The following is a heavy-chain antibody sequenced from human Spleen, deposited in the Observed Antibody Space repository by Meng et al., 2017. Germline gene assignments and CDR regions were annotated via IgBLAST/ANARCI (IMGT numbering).Heavy chain of an antibody. CDR2: IIPFLGLT. CDR3: ANRLTRGSNWPRYYGMDV. J-gene: IGHJ6*02. V-gene: IGHV1-69*04. D-gene: IGHD7-27*01. CDR1: GYTFTNYA. Sequence: SVKVSCKASGYTFTNYAMHWVRQAPGQGLEWMGRIIPFLGLTNYAQNFQGSVTITADKSTSTAYMELSSLRSEDTAVYYCANRLTRGSNWPRYYGMDVWGQGTTVTVSS.